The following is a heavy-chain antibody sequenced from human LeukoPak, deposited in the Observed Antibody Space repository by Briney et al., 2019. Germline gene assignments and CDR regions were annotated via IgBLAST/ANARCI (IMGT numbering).Heavy chain of an antibody. J-gene: IGHJ4*02. D-gene: IGHD6-19*01. CDR2: IDPSGGST. Sequence: ASVKVSCKASGYTFTSYGISWVRQAPGQGLEWMAIIDPSGGSTSYAQKFQGRVTMTRDTSTSTVYMELSSLRSEDTAVYYCARGSSGWLFDYWGQGTLVTVSS. V-gene: IGHV1-46*01. CDR3: ARGSSGWLFDY. CDR1: GYTFTSYG.